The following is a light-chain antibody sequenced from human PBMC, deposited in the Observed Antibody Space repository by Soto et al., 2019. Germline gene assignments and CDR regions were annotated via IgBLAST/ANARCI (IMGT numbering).Light chain of an antibody. CDR3: QQYGGSPQT. V-gene: IGKV1-5*03. CDR2: KAS. Sequence: DIQMTQSPSTLSGSVGDRVTITCRASQTISSWLAWYQQKPGKAPKLLIYKASTLKSGVPSRFSGSGSGTDFTLTISRLEPEDFAVYYCQQYGGSPQTFGQGTKVDIK. CDR1: QTISSW. J-gene: IGKJ1*01.